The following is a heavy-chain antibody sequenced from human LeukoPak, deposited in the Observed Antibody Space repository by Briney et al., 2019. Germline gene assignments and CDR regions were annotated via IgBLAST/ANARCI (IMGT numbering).Heavy chain of an antibody. J-gene: IGHJ5*02. CDR1: QFTYSNYW. Sequence: GGSLRLSCSASQFTYSNYWMSWVRQAPGKGLEWVANIKQDGNEIYYVDSVKGRFTISRDNVERSLYLQLNSLIAEDTAIYYCVRVSGVTGSFRIDLWGQGTLVTVSS. D-gene: IGHD2-21*02. V-gene: IGHV3-7*01. CDR2: IKQDGNEI. CDR3: VRVSGVTGSFRIDL.